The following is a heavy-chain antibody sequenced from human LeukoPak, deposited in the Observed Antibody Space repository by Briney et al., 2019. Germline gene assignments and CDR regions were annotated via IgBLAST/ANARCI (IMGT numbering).Heavy chain of an antibody. Sequence: AESLRLSCAASGVTVSSNYMTWVRQSPGKGLEWVAAIGGSGTKTFYAASVNGRFPFSRETSNNILFQQIDSLSAEDTAMYYSAKTNYYDTADDTPYTTHFDYWGQGALVTVSS. D-gene: IGHD3-22*01. CDR1: GVTVSSNY. CDR3: AKTNYYDTADDTPYTTHFDY. CDR2: IGGSGTKT. V-gene: IGHV3-23*01. J-gene: IGHJ4*02.